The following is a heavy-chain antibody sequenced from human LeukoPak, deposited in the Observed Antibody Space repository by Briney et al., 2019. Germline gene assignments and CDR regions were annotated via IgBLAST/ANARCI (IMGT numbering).Heavy chain of an antibody. Sequence: PGGSLRLSCAASGFTFDDYAMHWVRQAPGKGLEWVSVIYSGGSTYYADSVKGRFTISRDNSKSTLYLQMNSLRAEDTAVYYCASRAAGIYYYYGMDVWGQGTTVTVSS. CDR2: IYSGGST. J-gene: IGHJ6*02. CDR3: ASRAAGIYYYYGMDV. CDR1: GFTFDDYA. D-gene: IGHD6-13*01. V-gene: IGHV3-53*01.